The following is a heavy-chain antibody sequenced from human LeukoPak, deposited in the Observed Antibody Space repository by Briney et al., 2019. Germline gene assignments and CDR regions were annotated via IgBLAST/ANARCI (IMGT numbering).Heavy chain of an antibody. Sequence: GGSVSLSCLSSGYDFSDYSINWVRPAPGKGLQGVSDISSSSGKIYYADSVKGRFTISRDNAKNSLYLQMHSLRAEDTAVYYCARDLLARGIFAYWGQGTLVTVSS. CDR1: GYDFSDYS. CDR3: ARDLLARGIFAY. J-gene: IGHJ4*02. D-gene: IGHD3-16*01. CDR2: ISSSSGKI. V-gene: IGHV3-48*01.